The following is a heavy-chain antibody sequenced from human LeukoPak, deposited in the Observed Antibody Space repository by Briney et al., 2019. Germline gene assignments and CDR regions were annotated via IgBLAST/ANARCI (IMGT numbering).Heavy chain of an antibody. V-gene: IGHV3-23*01. CDR1: GFTFSSYG. CDR2: ICGRDGNT. CDR3: AKGHYYGSGSLDY. J-gene: IGHJ4*02. D-gene: IGHD3-10*01. Sequence: AGGSLRLSCAASGFTFSSYGMSWVRQAPGKGLEWVSAICGRDGNTYYADSVKGRFTISRDNSKNTLYVQMNSLRAEDTAVYYCAKGHYYGSGSLDYWGQGTLVTVSS.